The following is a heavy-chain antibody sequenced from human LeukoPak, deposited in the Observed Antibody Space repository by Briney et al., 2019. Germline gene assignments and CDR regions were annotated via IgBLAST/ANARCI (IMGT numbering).Heavy chain of an antibody. V-gene: IGHV1-46*01. CDR2: INPSGGST. CDR3: ARPPDRHYYDSSGYGY. Sequence: ASVKVSCKASGYTFTSYYMHWVRQAPGQGLEWMGIINPSGGSTSYAQKFQGRVTMTRDMSTSTVYMELSSLRSEDTAVYYCARPPDRHYYDSSGYGYWGQGTLVTVSS. D-gene: IGHD3-22*01. CDR1: GYTFTSYY. J-gene: IGHJ4*02.